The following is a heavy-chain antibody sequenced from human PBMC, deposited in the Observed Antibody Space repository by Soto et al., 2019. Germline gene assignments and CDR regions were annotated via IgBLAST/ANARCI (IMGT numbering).Heavy chain of an antibody. CDR2: ISWNSGSI. CDR1: GFVIDDYA. CDR3: AKDRDYGGSAPDY. J-gene: IGHJ4*02. Sequence: EVQLVESGGGLVQPGRSLRLSCAASGFVIDDYAMHWVRHAPGKGLEWVSGISWNSGSIGYADSVKGRFTISRDNDNNFLYLQMNSLRVEDTALYYCAKDRDYGGSAPDYWGQGTLVTVSS. D-gene: IGHD4-17*01. V-gene: IGHV3-9*01.